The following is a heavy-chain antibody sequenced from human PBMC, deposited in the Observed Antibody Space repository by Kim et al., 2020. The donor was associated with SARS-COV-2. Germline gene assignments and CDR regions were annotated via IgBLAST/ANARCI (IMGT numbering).Heavy chain of an antibody. CDR2: IWYDGSIK. CDR3: AKAPADGDYYY. D-gene: IGHD4-17*01. V-gene: IGHV3-33*06. J-gene: IGHJ4*02. Sequence: GRSLRLSCAASGFIFRNYGMHWVRQAPGKGLEWVAVIWYDGSIKYYADSVKGRFTISRDNSKNTLYLQMNSLRAEDTAVYYCAKAPADGDYYYWGQGTLVTVSS. CDR1: GFIFRNYG.